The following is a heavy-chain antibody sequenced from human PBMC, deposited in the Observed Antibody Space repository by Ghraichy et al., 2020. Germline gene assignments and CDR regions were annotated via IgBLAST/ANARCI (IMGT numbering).Heavy chain of an antibody. CDR1: GGSIVNYC. V-gene: IGHV4-4*07. Sequence: SETLSLTCTVSGGSIVNYCWTWIRQSAGKGLEYIGRVHTGGITRYNPSLESRVTMSLDTSKNQFSLRLTSVTAADTAIYYCARGLDSRVDWNFFDHWGQGTLVTVSS. D-gene: IGHD1-7*01. CDR3: ARGLDSRVDWNFFDH. J-gene: IGHJ5*02. CDR2: VHTGGIT.